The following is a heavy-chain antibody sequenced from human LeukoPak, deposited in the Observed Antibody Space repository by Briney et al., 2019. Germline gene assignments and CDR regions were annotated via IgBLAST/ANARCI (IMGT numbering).Heavy chain of an antibody. D-gene: IGHD2-2*01. CDR3: AKGLRSSTSCCLDY. CDR1: GFTFSSYA. CDR2: ISGSGGST. V-gene: IGHV3-23*01. Sequence: PGGSLRLSCAASGFTFSSYAMSWVRQAPGKGLEWVSAISGSGGSTYYADSVKGRFTISRDNSKNTLYLQMNSLRAEDTAVYYCAKGLRSSTSCCLDYWGQGTLVTVSS. J-gene: IGHJ4*02.